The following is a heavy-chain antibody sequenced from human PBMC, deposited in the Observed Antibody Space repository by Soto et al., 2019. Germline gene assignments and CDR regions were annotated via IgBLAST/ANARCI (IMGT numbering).Heavy chain of an antibody. V-gene: IGHV3-23*01. Sequence: EVQLLESGCGLVQPGGSLRLSCAASGFFFSSYAMSWVRQAPGKGLEWVSGIGGSGGYKSYADSVKGRFTISRDNSKNTLYLQMESLGAEDTAVYYCAKDAAMVSSTFNYFDYWGQGTLIAVSS. CDR3: AKDAAMVSSTFNYFDY. CDR2: IGGSGGYK. J-gene: IGHJ4*02. D-gene: IGHD6-13*01. CDR1: GFFFSSYA.